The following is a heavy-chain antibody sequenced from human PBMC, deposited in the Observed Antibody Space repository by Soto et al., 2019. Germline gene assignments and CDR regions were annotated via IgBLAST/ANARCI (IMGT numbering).Heavy chain of an antibody. CDR2: IIPIFGTA. CDR1: GGTFSSYA. CDR3: ARGTSIAARPKSLSNWFDP. D-gene: IGHD6-6*01. J-gene: IGHJ5*02. Sequence: QVQLVQSGAEVKKPGSSVKVSCKASGGTFSSYAISWVRQAPGQGLEWMGGIIPIFGTANYAQKFQGRVTITADESTSTAYMELSSLRSEDTAVYYCARGTSIAARPKSLSNWFDPWGQGTLVTVSS. V-gene: IGHV1-69*01.